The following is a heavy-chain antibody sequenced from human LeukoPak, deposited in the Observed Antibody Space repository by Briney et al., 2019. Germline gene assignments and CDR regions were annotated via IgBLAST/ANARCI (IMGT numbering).Heavy chain of an antibody. CDR1: GGSISSGCSY. CDR3: ARDHYYGSGGEDWFDP. D-gene: IGHD3-10*01. Sequence: SQTLSLTCTVSGGSISSGCSYWSWIRQPPGKGLEWIGGIYYSGSTYYNPSLKSRVTMSVDTSKNQFSLKLSSVTAADTAVYYCARDHYYGSGGEDWFDPWGRGTLVTVSS. CDR2: IYYSGST. V-gene: IGHV4-39*07. J-gene: IGHJ5*02.